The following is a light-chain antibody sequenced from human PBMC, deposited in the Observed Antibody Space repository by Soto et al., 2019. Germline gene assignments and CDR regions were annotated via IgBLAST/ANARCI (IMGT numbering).Light chain of an antibody. Sequence: DIQMTQSPSSLSASVGARITITCRASQGIGSYLAWYQQKPGKVPEVLIYAASTLHSGVQSRFSGSGSGTEFKLTISNVQAEDVARYYGQTYDSAPETFGQGT. V-gene: IGKV1-27*01. CDR2: AAS. J-gene: IGKJ1*01. CDR1: QGIGSY. CDR3: QTYDSAPET.